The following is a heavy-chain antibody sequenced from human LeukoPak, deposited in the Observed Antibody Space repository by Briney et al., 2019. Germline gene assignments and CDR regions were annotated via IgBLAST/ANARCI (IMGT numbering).Heavy chain of an antibody. CDR1: GGSITSYY. CDR3: ARDLRIFGVVIPPGAAFDI. D-gene: IGHD3-3*01. V-gene: IGHV4-59*12. J-gene: IGHJ3*02. Sequence: SETLSLTCTVSGGSITSYYWSWIRQPPGKGLEWIGYIYYSGSNNYNPSLKSRVTMSVDTSKNQFSLKLSSVTAADTAVYYCARDLRIFGVVIPPGAAFDIWGQGTMVTVSS. CDR2: IYYSGSN.